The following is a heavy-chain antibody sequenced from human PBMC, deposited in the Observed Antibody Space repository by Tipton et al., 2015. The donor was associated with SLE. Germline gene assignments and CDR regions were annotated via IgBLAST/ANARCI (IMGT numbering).Heavy chain of an antibody. J-gene: IGHJ4*02. CDR2: INQDGSEK. Sequence: SLRLSCAASGFTLSSYWMSWVRQAPGKGPEWVANINQDGSEKYYVDSVKGRFTISRDNAKNSLYLQLNSLRAEDTAVYYCARDDPDGESSGIPGDYWGQGTLVTVSS. CDR3: ARDDPDGESSGIPGDY. D-gene: IGHD3-22*01. V-gene: IGHV3-7*03. CDR1: GFTLSSYW.